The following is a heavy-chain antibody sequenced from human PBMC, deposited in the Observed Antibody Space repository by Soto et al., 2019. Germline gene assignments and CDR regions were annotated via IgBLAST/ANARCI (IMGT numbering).Heavy chain of an antibody. Sequence: PGGSLRLSCAASGFTFSSYAMSWVRQAPGKGLEWVSAISGSGGSTYYADSVKGRFTISRDNSKDTLYLQMNSLRAEDTAVYYCAKSPGGELPLYDAFDIWGQGTMVTVSS. V-gene: IGHV3-23*01. CDR2: ISGSGGST. J-gene: IGHJ3*02. CDR3: AKSPGGELPLYDAFDI. D-gene: IGHD1-26*01. CDR1: GFTFSSYA.